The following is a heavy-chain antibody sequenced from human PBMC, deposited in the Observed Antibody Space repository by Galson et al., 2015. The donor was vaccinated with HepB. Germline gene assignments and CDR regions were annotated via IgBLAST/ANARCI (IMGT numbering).Heavy chain of an antibody. Sequence: SLRLSCAASGFTFSSYWMHWVRQAPGKGLVWVSRINSDGSSTSYADSVKGRFTISRDNAKNTLYLQMNSLRAEDTAVYYCASIYDSSGYYYVNAFDIWGQGTMVTVSS. D-gene: IGHD3-22*01. CDR1: GFTFSSYW. J-gene: IGHJ3*02. V-gene: IGHV3-74*01. CDR3: ASIYDSSGYYYVNAFDI. CDR2: INSDGSST.